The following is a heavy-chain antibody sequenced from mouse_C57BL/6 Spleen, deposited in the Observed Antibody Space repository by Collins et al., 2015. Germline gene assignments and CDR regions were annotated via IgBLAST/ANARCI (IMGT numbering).Heavy chain of an antibody. D-gene: IGHD1-1*01. Sequence: AELARPGASVKMSCKASGYTFTSYTMHWVKQRPGQGLEWIGYINPSSGYTKYNQKFKDKATLTADKSSSTAYMQLSSLTSEDSAVYYCAREDYYGSSWNFAYWGQGTLVTVSA. V-gene: IGHV1-4*01. CDR2: INPSSGYT. CDR1: GYTFTSYT. J-gene: IGHJ3*01. CDR3: AREDYYGSSWNFAY.